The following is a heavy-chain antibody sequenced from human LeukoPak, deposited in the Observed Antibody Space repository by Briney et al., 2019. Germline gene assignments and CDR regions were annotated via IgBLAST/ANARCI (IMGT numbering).Heavy chain of an antibody. J-gene: IGHJ4*02. D-gene: IGHD3-10*01. CDR2: IYSGGST. CDR1: GFTVSSNY. CDR3: ARGGSGSYYNLDY. V-gene: IGHV3-53*01. Sequence: PGGSLRLSCAASGFTVSSNYMSWVRQAPGKGLERVSVIYSGGSTYYADSVKGRFTISRDNSKNTLYLQMNSLRAEDTAVYYCARGGSGSYYNLDYWGQGTLVTVSS.